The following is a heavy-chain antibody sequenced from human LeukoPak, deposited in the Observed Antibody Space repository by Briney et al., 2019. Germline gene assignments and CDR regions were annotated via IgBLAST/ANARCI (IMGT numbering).Heavy chain of an antibody. CDR2: INHSGST. J-gene: IGHJ6*02. D-gene: IGHD3-22*01. Sequence: PSETLSLTCAVYGGSFSGYYWSWIRQPPGKGLEWIGEINHSGSTNYNPSLKSRVTISVDTSKNQFSLKLSSVTAADTAVYYCARLRYYDSSGYLNYYYYYGMDVWGQGTTVTVSS. CDR1: GGSFSGYY. CDR3: ARLRYYDSSGYLNYYYYYGMDV. V-gene: IGHV4-34*01.